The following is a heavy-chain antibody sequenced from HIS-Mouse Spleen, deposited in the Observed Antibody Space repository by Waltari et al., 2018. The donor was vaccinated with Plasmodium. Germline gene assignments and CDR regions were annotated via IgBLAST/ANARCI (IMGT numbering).Heavy chain of an antibody. J-gene: IGHJ4*02. CDR1: GFTFSSYD. Sequence: EVQLVESGGGLVQPGGSLRLSCAASGFTFSSYDMHWVRQATGKGLEWVSAIGTAGDTYYPGSVKGRFTLPRENAKNSLYLQRNSLRAGDTAVYYCARGPTYSSSYYFDFWGQGTLVTVSS. D-gene: IGHD6-6*01. V-gene: IGHV3-13*01. CDR3: ARGPTYSSSYYFDF. CDR2: IGTAGDT.